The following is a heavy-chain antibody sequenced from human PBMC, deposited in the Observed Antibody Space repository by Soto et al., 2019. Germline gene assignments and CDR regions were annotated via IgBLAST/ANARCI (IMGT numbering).Heavy chain of an antibody. D-gene: IGHD6-19*01. CDR3: ARGIAVAASGGPGSLDI. CDR2: MYHSGST. J-gene: IGHJ3*02. Sequence: PSETLSLTCTVSGGSITNNHYCRGWVRQPPGKGLEWIGYMYHSGSTYYNPSLKSRVTISIDRSKNQFSLKLSSVTAADTAVHYCARGIAVAASGGPGSLDIWGQGTMVTVSS. V-gene: IGHV4-39*07. CDR1: GGSITNNHYC.